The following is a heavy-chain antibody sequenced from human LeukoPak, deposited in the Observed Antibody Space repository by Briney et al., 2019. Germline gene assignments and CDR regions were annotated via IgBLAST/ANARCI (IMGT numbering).Heavy chain of an antibody. V-gene: IGHV1-18*01. CDR1: GYTFTSYG. CDR2: ISAYNGNT. J-gene: IGHJ4*02. D-gene: IGHD3-16*01. Sequence: ASVKVSCKASGYTFTSYGISWVRQAPGQGLEWMGWISAYNGNTNYAQKFQGRVTMTEDTSTDTAYMELSSLRSDDTAVYYCARVRYRLAETYIDYWGQGTLVTVSS. CDR3: ARVRYRLAETYIDY.